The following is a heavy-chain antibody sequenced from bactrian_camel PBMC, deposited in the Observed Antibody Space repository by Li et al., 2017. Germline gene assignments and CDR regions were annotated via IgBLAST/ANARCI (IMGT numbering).Heavy chain of an antibody. V-gene: IGHV3S40*01. D-gene: IGHD5*01. Sequence: VQLVESGGGLVQPGGSLRLSCAASGFRFSTYDMSWVRQAPGKGLEWVSSITSGGGSTFHTETVSTTYYADSLKGRFTVSRDNAKNTLYLQMNSLKPADTAMYYCAASRGWIPSAPFLRDGLDHSFWGLGTQVTVS. J-gene: IGHJ4*01. CDR1: GFRFSTYD. CDR2: ITSGGGSTFHTETVSTT. CDR3: AASRGWIPSAPFLRDGLDHSF.